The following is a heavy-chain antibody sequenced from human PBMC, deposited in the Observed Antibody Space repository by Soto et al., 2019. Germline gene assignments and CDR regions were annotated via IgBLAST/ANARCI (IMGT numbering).Heavy chain of an antibody. CDR1: GGTFSSYA. J-gene: IGHJ4*02. Sequence: SVKVSCKASGGTFSSYAISWVRQAPGQGLEWMGGIIPIFGTANYAQKFQGRVTITADESTSTAYMELSSLRSEDTAVYYCATTSSSWYQGVYFDYWGQGTLVTVSS. V-gene: IGHV1-69*13. D-gene: IGHD6-13*01. CDR2: IIPIFGTA. CDR3: ATTSSSWYQGVYFDY.